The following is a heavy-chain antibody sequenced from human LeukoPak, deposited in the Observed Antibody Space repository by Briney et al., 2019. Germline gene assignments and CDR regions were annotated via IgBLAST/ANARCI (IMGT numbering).Heavy chain of an antibody. V-gene: IGHV3-23*01. D-gene: IGHD2-15*01. J-gene: IGHJ3*02. CDR2: TSSSDAGT. CDR3: AKLEDIVVVVAATGSGHAFDI. Sequence: PGGSLRLSCAASGFTLSSYAMSWVRQAPGKGLEWVAATSSSDAGTYHADSVRGRFTISRDNSKNTLYLQMNSLRAEDTAVYYCAKLEDIVVVVAATGSGHAFDIWGQGTMVTVSS. CDR1: GFTLSSYA.